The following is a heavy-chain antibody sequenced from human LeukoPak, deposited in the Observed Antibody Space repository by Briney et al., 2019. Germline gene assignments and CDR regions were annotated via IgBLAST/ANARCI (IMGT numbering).Heavy chain of an antibody. CDR3: ARVVMVRGVLYYYYGMDV. J-gene: IGHJ6*04. D-gene: IGHD3-10*01. Sequence: SETLSLTCAVYGGSFSGYYWSWIRQPPGEGLEWIGEINHSGSTNYNPSLKSRVTLSVDTSKNQFSLKLSSVTAADTAVYYCARVVMVRGVLYYYYGMDVWGKGTTVTVSS. CDR2: INHSGST. V-gene: IGHV4-34*01. CDR1: GGSFSGYY.